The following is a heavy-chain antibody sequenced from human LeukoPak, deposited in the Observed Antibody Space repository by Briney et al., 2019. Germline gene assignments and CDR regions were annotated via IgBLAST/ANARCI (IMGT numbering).Heavy chain of an antibody. V-gene: IGHV3-7*01. Sequence: GGSLRLSCAASGFTFSSYGMHWVRQAPGKGLEWVADIKHDGSEEHYVASVKGRFTISRDNAKLYLQMNSLRAEDTAVYYCAGGQGWHFDLWGLGTLITVSS. CDR1: GFTFSSYG. J-gene: IGHJ2*01. D-gene: IGHD2-15*01. CDR2: IKHDGSEE. CDR3: AGGQGWHFDL.